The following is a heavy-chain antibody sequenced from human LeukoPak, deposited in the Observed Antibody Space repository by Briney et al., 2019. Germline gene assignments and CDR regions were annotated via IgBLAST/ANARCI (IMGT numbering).Heavy chain of an antibody. D-gene: IGHD5-24*01. J-gene: IGHJ4*02. CDR2: IYYSGST. V-gene: IGHV4-59*08. Sequence: PSETLSLTCNVSGGSMSRYYWSWIRQPPGKGLEWIGYIYYSGSTNYNPSLKSRVSISLDTSKNQFSLRLPSVTATDTAVYYCATLDVYRASSFDSWGQGTLVTVSS. CDR3: ATLDVYRASSFDS. CDR1: GGSMSRYY.